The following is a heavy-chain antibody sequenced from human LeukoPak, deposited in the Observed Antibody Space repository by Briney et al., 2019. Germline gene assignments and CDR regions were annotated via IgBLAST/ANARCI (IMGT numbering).Heavy chain of an antibody. CDR3: ARDRARNGATGWFDL. CDR2: INSDGSST. V-gene: IGHV3-74*01. J-gene: IGHJ5*02. CDR1: GFTFSSYS. Sequence: GGSLRLSCAASGFTFSSYSMNWVRQAPGKGLVWVSRINSDGSSTTYADSVKGRFTISRDNAKNTLYLQMNSLRVEDTAVYYCARDRARNGATGWFDLWGQGTLVTVSS. D-gene: IGHD1-26*01.